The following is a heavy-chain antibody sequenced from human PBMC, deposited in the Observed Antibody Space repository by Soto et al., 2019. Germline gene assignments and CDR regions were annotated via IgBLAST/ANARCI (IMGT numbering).Heavy chain of an antibody. D-gene: IGHD3-3*01. Sequence: EVQLLESGGGLVQPGGSLRLSCAASGFTFSSYAMSWVRQAPGKGLEWVSAISGSGGSTYYADSVKGRFTISRDNSKNTLYLQMNSLRAEDTAVYYCAKNGLFLEWLLMGLIDYWGQGTLVTVSS. V-gene: IGHV3-23*01. CDR3: AKNGLFLEWLLMGLIDY. CDR1: GFTFSSYA. CDR2: ISGSGGST. J-gene: IGHJ4*02.